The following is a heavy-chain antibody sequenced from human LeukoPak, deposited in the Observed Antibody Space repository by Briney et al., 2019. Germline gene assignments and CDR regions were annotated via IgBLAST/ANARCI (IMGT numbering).Heavy chain of an antibody. D-gene: IGHD3-10*01. CDR3: ARVRMVRGVITTYYFDY. J-gene: IGHJ4*02. V-gene: IGHV3-21*01. CDR2: ISSSSSYI. CDR1: GFTFSSYS. Sequence: PGGSLRLSCAASGFTFSSYSMNWVRQAPGKGLEWVSSISSSSSYIYYADSVKGRFTISRDNAKNSLYLQMNSLRAEDTAVYYCARVRMVRGVITTYYFDYWGQGTLVTVSS.